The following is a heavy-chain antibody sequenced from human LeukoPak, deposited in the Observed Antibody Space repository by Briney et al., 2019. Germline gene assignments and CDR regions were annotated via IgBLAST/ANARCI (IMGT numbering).Heavy chain of an antibody. J-gene: IGHJ6*03. CDR3: ARGVEWLRHYYYYMDV. V-gene: IGHV1-2*02. D-gene: IGHD5-12*01. CDR2: INPNSGGT. CDR1: GYTFTGYY. Sequence: ASVKVSCKASGYTFTGYYMHWVRQAPGQGLEWMGWINPNSGGTNYAQKFQGRVTMTRDTSISTAYMELSRLRSDDTAVYYCARGVEWLRHYYYYMDVWGKGTTVTVSS.